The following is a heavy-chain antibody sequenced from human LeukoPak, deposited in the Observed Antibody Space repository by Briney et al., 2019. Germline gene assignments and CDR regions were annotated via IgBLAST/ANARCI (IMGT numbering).Heavy chain of an antibody. CDR3: ARDKGPGTVTKYYYYYGMDV. Sequence: PGGSLRLSCAASGFTFSSYSMNWVRQAPGKGLEWVSSISSSSSYIYYADSVKGRFTISRDNAKNSLYLQMNSLRAEDTAVYYCARDKGPGTVTKYYYYYGMDVWGQGTTVTVSS. CDR1: GFTFSSYS. J-gene: IGHJ6*02. V-gene: IGHV3-21*01. CDR2: ISSSSSYI. D-gene: IGHD4-17*01.